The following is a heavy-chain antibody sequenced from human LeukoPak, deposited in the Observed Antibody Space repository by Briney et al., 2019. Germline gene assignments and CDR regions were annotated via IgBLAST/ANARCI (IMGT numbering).Heavy chain of an antibody. Sequence: SETLSLTCAVYGGSFSGYYWSWIRQPPGKGLEWIGEINHSGSTNYNPSLKSRVTISVGTSKNQFSLKLSSVTAADTAVYYCARGLTYYGILSGLDYWGQGTLVTVSS. CDR2: INHSGST. V-gene: IGHV4-34*01. CDR1: GGSFSGYY. CDR3: ARGLTYYGILSGLDY. J-gene: IGHJ4*02. D-gene: IGHD3-9*01.